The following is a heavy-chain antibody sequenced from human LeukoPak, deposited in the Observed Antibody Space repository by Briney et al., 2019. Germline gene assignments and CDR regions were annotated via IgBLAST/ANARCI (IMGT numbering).Heavy chain of an antibody. CDR3: ARCSYHSDSSGYAFDI. V-gene: IGHV3-53*01. CDR2: IYSGGST. Sequence: GGSLRLSCAASGFTFSSYAMSWVLQAPGKGLEWVSVIYSGGSTYYADSVKGRFTISRDNSKNTLYLQMNSLRAEDTAVYYCARCSYHSDSSGYAFDIWCQGTMVTVSS. J-gene: IGHJ3*02. CDR1: GFTFSSYA. D-gene: IGHD3-22*01.